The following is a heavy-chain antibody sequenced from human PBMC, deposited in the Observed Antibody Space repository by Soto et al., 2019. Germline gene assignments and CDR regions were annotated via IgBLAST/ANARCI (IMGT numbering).Heavy chain of an antibody. J-gene: IGHJ1*01. V-gene: IGHV3-33*01. Sequence: GGSLRLSCAASGFTFSSYGMHWVRQAPGKGLEWVAVIWYDGSNKYYADSVKGRFTISRDNSKNTLYLQMNSLRAEDTAVYYCVRDRYGYCSGGSCYPAEYFQHWGQGTLVTVSS. CDR1: GFTFSSYG. CDR2: IWYDGSNK. D-gene: IGHD2-15*01. CDR3: VRDRYGYCSGGSCYPAEYFQH.